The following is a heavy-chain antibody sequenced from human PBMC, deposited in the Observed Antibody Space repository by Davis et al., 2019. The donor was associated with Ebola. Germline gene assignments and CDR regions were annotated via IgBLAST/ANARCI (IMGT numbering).Heavy chain of an antibody. V-gene: IGHV1-18*01. CDR3: ARDGSVAAIELDY. Sequence: ASVKVSCKASGYSFTSYGFSWVRQAPGQGLEWMGWISAYNGNTNYAQRFQDRVTMTTDTSTNTAYMEVRGLRSDDTAVYYCARDGSVAAIELDYWGQGTLVTVSS. CDR1: GYSFTSYG. J-gene: IGHJ4*02. D-gene: IGHD2-2*02. CDR2: ISAYNGNT.